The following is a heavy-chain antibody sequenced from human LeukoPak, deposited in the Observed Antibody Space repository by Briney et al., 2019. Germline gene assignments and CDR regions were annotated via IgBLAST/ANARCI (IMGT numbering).Heavy chain of an antibody. CDR3: TRRLRDDSNYRELGTFDI. D-gene: IGHD5-24*01. CDR2: RYTSGNT. CDR1: GGSISSRNYY. Sequence: PSETLSLTCSVSGGSISSRNYYWGWIRQPPGKGLEWIGSRYTSGNTYYNPSLKSRVTISVDTSKNQFSLKVTSVTAADSAVYFCTRRLRDDSNYRELGTFDIWGQGTMVTVSS. V-gene: IGHV4-39*01. J-gene: IGHJ3*02.